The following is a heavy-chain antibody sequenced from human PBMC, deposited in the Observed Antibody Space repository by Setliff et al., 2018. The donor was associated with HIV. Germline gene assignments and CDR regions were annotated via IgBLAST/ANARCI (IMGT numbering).Heavy chain of an antibody. Sequence: KASETLSLTCTVSGVSISSSTYYWGWIRQPPGKGLEWIGSIYYSGNTYYNPSLKSRVTISVDTSKNQFSLKLSSVTAADTAVYYCARGRVLGFLEWLLNWFDPWGQGTLVTVSS. CDR2: IYYSGNT. CDR1: GVSISSSTYY. CDR3: ARGRVLGFLEWLLNWFDP. J-gene: IGHJ5*02. V-gene: IGHV4-39*01. D-gene: IGHD3-3*01.